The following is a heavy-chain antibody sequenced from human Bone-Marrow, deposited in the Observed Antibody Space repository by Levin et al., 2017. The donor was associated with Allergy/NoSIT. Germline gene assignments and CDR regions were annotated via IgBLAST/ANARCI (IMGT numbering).Heavy chain of an antibody. Sequence: GGSLRLSCKASGYSFTDYYVHWVRQAPGQGPEWMGWVNPDSGGTNYAQKFQGRVTMTTDTSISTAYMELSRLRSGDTAVYYCARDIEVPGYNNGYETWFYGMDVWGQGTTITVSS. D-gene: IGHD5-18*01. CDR3: ARDIEVPGYNNGYETWFYGMDV. CDR1: GYSFTDYY. J-gene: IGHJ6*02. CDR2: VNPDSGGT. V-gene: IGHV1-2*02.